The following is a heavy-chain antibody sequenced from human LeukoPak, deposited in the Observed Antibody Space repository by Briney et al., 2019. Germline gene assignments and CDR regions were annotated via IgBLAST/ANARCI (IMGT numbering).Heavy chain of an antibody. J-gene: IGHJ4*02. CDR2: ISHSGDT. D-gene: IGHD4-23*01. CDR3: ARGSNSVAY. V-gene: IGHV4-34*01. CDR1: GWSFSDSY. Sequence: KPSETLSLTCAVYGWSFSDSYWSWIRQPPGEGLEWVGEISHSGDTNYNPSLKSRVTISVDTSKNQFSLNLSSVTAADTAVYYCARGSNSVAYWGQGTLVTVSS.